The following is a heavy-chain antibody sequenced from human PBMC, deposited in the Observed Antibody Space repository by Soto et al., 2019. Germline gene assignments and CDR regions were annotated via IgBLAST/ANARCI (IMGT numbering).Heavy chain of an antibody. D-gene: IGHD6-13*01. CDR3: ARALTGRSWALEYFQH. CDR2: IYYSGST. Sequence: PSETLSLTCTVSGGSVSSGSYYWSWIRQPPGKGLEWIGYIYYSGSTNYNPSLKSRVTISVDTSKNQFSLKLSSVTAADTAVYYCARALTGRSWALEYFQHWGQGTLVTVSS. J-gene: IGHJ1*01. V-gene: IGHV4-61*01. CDR1: GGSVSSGSYY.